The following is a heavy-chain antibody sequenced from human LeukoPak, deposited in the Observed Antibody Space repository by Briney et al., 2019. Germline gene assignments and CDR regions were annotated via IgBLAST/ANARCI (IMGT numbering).Heavy chain of an antibody. V-gene: IGHV7-4-1*02. CDR2: INTNTGNP. CDR1: GYTFTSYA. CDR3: ASRRRECSGGSCYPVGYYGMDV. J-gene: IGHJ6*02. Sequence: ASVKVSCKASGYTFTSYAMNWVRQAPGQGLEWIGWINTNTGNPTYAQGFTGRFVFSLDTSVSTAYLQISSLKAEDTAVYYCASRRRECSGGSCYPVGYYGMDVWGQGTTVTVSS. D-gene: IGHD2-15*01.